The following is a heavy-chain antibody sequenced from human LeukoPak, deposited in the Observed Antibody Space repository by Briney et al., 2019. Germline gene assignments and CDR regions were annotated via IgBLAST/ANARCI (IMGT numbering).Heavy chain of an antibody. V-gene: IGHV3-53*01. CDR1: GVTVSSHY. CDR2: IYSGGST. J-gene: IGHJ4*02. Sequence: GGSPRLSCAASGVTVSSHYRSWVRQAPGKGLEWVAVIYSGGSTYYADSVKGRFTISRDSSNNTLYLQMNSLRAEDTAVYYCVISPNTYYFDYWGQGTLVTVSS. D-gene: IGHD2-2*02. CDR3: VISPNTYYFDY.